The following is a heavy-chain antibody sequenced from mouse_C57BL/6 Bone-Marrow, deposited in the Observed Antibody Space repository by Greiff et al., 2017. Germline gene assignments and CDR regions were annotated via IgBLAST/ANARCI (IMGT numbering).Heavy chain of an antibody. CDR1: GFTFSDFY. CDR3: ARDGTDYYAMDY. D-gene: IGHD4-1*01. V-gene: IGHV7-1*01. J-gene: IGHJ4*01. Sequence: EVKLMESGGGLVQSGRSLRLSCATSGFTFSDFYMEWVRQAPGKGLEWIAASRNKANDYTTEYSASVKGRFIVSRDTSQSLLYLQMNALRAEDTAIYYCARDGTDYYAMDYWGQGTSVTVSS. CDR2: SRNKANDYTT.